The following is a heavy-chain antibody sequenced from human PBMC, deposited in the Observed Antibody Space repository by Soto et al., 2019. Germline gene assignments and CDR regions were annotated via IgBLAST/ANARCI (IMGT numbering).Heavy chain of an antibody. CDR2: IIPIFGTA. D-gene: IGHD2-15*01. CDR1: GGTFSSYA. Sequence: QVQLVQSGAEVKKPGSSVKVSCKASGGTFSSYAISWVRQAPGQGLEWMGGIIPIFGTANYAQKFQGRVTITADESTSRADMELISLRSEDTAVYYCARDWGDCSGGSCYSIATYSWLDPWGQGTLVTVSS. V-gene: IGHV1-69*01. J-gene: IGHJ5*02. CDR3: ARDWGDCSGGSCYSIATYSWLDP.